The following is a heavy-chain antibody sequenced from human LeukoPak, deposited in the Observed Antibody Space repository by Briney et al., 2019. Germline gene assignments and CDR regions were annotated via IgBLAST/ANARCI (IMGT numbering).Heavy chain of an antibody. J-gene: IGHJ6*03. V-gene: IGHV1-24*01. CDR1: GHTLSEFS. CDR3: ATARSGVVYPSDYYYYMDV. CDR2: FDPEEGET. D-gene: IGHD3-3*01. Sequence: EASVKVSCKVSGHTLSEFSMHWVRQAPGKGLEWMGGFDPEEGETIFAEKFQGRVTMTEDTSTDTAYMELSTLRSEDTALYYCATARSGVVYPSDYYYYMDVWGEGTTVIVSS.